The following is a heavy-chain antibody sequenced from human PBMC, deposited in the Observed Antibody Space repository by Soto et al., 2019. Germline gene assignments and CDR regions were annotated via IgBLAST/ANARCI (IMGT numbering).Heavy chain of an antibody. V-gene: IGHV3-23*01. D-gene: IGHD1-26*01. CDR3: ATPSVRIVGALA. CDR2: ISGDGGST. CDR1: GFTFSRSA. Sequence: PGASERLSCAAPGFTFSRSAMSWVRQAPGKGLEWVSAISGDGGSTYYADSVKGRFTISRDNSKNTLYLQMNSLRAEDTAVYYCATPSVRIVGALAWGQGTLVTV. J-gene: IGHJ5*02.